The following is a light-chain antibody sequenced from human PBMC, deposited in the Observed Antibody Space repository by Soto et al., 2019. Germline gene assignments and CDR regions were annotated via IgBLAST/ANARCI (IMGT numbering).Light chain of an antibody. CDR1: QSVPSNY. CDR3: HQYGSSPLT. CDR2: GAS. Sequence: EVALSQPAGTLTLAPGGPVTLSCRASQSVPSNYLAWYQQKPGQAPRVVVLGASTRATGIPDRFSGSGSGTDFTLTISRLEPEDCAVFYCHQYGSSPLTFGGGTRLEIK. V-gene: IGKV3-20*01. J-gene: IGKJ5*01.